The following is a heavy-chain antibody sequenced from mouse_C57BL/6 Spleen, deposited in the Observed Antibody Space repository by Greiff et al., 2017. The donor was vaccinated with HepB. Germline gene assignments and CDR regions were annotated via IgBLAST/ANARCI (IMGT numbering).Heavy chain of an antibody. J-gene: IGHJ2*01. CDR3: ARRDDYDGNFDY. CDR2: IDPSDSYT. V-gene: IGHV1-69*01. CDR1: GYTFTSYW. D-gene: IGHD2-4*01. Sequence: QVQLQQPGAELVMPGASVKLSCKASGYTFTSYWMHWVKQRPGQGLEWIGEIDPSDSYTNYNQKFKGKSTLTVDKSSSTAYMQLSSLTSEDSAVYYCARRDDYDGNFDYWGQGTTLTVSS.